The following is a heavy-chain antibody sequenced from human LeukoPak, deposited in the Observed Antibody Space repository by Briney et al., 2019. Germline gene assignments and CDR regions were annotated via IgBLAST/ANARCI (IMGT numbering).Heavy chain of an antibody. D-gene: IGHD3-10*01. Sequence: GGSLRLSCAASGFTFSSYSMNWVRQAPGKGLEWVSSVSSSSSYISYADSVKGRFTISRDNAKNSLYLQMNSLKAEDTAVYYCASVGGSGSYPLYFFDYWGQGTLVTVSS. CDR3: ASVGGSGSYPLYFFDY. CDR1: GFTFSSYS. V-gene: IGHV3-21*01. J-gene: IGHJ4*02. CDR2: VSSSSSYI.